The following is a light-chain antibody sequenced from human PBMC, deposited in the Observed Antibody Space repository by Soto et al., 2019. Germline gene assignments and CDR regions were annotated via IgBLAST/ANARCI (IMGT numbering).Light chain of an antibody. Sequence: IVLPQSPGTLSLSPWERATLSCKASQSVSSSYLAWYQQKPGQAPRLLIYGASSRATGIPDRFSGSGSGTDFTLTISRLEPEDFAVYYCQQYGSSPWTFGQGTKVDIK. CDR1: QSVSSSY. CDR2: GAS. J-gene: IGKJ1*01. V-gene: IGKV3-20*01. CDR3: QQYGSSPWT.